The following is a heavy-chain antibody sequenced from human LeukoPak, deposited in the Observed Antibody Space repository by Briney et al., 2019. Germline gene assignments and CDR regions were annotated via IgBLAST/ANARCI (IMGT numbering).Heavy chain of an antibody. Sequence: SETLSLTCAVYGGSFSGYYWSWIRQHPGKGLEWIGYIYYSGSTYYNPSLKSRVTISVDTSKNQFSLKLSSVTAADTAVYYCARERITFGGVIVANYYYYYMDVWGKGTTVTVSS. CDR3: ARERITFGGVIVANYYYYYMDV. J-gene: IGHJ6*03. D-gene: IGHD3-16*02. V-gene: IGHV4-31*11. CDR2: IYYSGST. CDR1: GGSFSGYY.